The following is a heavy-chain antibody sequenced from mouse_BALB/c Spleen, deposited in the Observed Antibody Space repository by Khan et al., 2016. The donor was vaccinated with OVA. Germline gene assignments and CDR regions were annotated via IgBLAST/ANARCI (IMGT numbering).Heavy chain of an antibody. V-gene: IGHV1-81*01. D-gene: IGHD1-1*01. CDR2: IYPGSGTT. CDR1: GYTFSDYV. Sequence: QVQLQQSGPDLVKPGASVKMSCKASGYTFSDYVVSWVKLKSGQGLEWIGEIYPGSGTTYYNENFKGKATLTADKSYNTAYLHLSSLTSEESAVYVCARSYDGAWFDYWGQGTLVTVS. CDR3: ARSYDGAWFDY. J-gene: IGHJ3*01.